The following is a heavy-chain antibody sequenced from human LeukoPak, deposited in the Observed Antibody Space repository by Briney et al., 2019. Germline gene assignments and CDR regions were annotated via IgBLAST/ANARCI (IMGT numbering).Heavy chain of an antibody. J-gene: IGHJ4*02. Sequence: GGSLRLSCAASGFTFSRYSMNWVRQAPGKGLEWVSYISSSSTIYYADSVKGRFTISRDNAKNSLYLQMNSLRAEDTAVYYYAIGRSSSWLWGQRTLVTVSS. D-gene: IGHD6-13*01. CDR1: GFTFSRYS. CDR3: AIGRSSSWL. CDR2: ISSSSTI. V-gene: IGHV3-48*01.